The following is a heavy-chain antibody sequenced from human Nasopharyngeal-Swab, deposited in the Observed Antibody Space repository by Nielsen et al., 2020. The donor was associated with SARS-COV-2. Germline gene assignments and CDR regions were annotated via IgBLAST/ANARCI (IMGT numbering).Heavy chain of an antibody. V-gene: IGHV3-30-3*01. J-gene: IGHJ4*02. CDR3: ARGSIAVAGTFHFDY. D-gene: IGHD6-19*01. CDR2: ISYDGSNK. CDR1: GFTFSSYA. Sequence: GGSLRLSCAASGFTFSSYAMHWVRQAPGKGLEWVAVISYDGSNKYYADSVKGRFTISRDNSKNTLYLQMNSLRADDTAVYYCARGSIAVAGTFHFDYWGQGTLVTVSS.